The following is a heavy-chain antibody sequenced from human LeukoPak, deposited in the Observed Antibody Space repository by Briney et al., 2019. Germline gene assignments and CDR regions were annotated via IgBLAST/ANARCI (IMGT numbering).Heavy chain of an antibody. D-gene: IGHD5-12*01. Sequence: GGSLRLSCAASGFTFSSYGMHWVRQAPGKGLEWVAVISYDGSNKYYADSVKGRFTISRDNSKNTLYLQMNSLRAEDTAVYYCAKDIVATILYYFDYWGQGTLVTVSS. CDR3: AKDIVATILYYFDY. V-gene: IGHV3-30*18. CDR2: ISYDGSNK. CDR1: GFTFSSYG. J-gene: IGHJ4*02.